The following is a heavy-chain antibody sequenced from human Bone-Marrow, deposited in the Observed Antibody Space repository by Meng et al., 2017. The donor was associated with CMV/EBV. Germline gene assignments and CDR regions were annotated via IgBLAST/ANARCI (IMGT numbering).Heavy chain of an antibody. V-gene: IGHV3-11*01. Sequence: GESLKISCAASGFTFTDYYMSWIRQAPGKGLEWVSYIDVDGDTIFYADSVKGRFTISRDNAKNSLYLQMNSLRAEDTAVYYCARGGTTTPLGYWGQGTLVTVSS. CDR2: IDVDGDTI. D-gene: IGHD1-7*01. CDR3: ARGGTTTPLGY. J-gene: IGHJ4*02. CDR1: GFTFTDYY.